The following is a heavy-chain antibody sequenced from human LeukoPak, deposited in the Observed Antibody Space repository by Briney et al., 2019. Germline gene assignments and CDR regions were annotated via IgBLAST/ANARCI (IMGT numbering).Heavy chain of an antibody. CDR2: INPNSGGT. D-gene: IGHD6-19*01. V-gene: IGHV1-2*02. CDR1: GYTFTGYY. Sequence: ASVKVSCKASGYTFTGYYMHWVRQAPGQGLEWMAWINPNSGGTNYAQKFQGRVTMTRDTSISTAYMELSRLRSDDTAVYYCARDSSGWGGWFDPWGQGTLVTVTS. CDR3: ARDSSGWGGWFDP. J-gene: IGHJ5*02.